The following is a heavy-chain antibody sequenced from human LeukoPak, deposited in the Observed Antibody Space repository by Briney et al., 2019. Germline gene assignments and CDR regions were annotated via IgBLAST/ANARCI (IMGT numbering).Heavy chain of an antibody. J-gene: IGHJ5*02. CDR1: GYTFTSYD. D-gene: IGHD6-25*01. CDR3: ARGLKNRLRAANWFDP. CDR2: MNPNSGNT. Sequence: ASVKVSFKASGYTFTSYDINWVRQATGQGLEWMGWMNPNSGNTGYAQKFQGRVTMTRNTSISTAYMELSGLRSEDTAVYYCARGLKNRLRAANWFDPWGQGTLVTVSS. V-gene: IGHV1-8*01.